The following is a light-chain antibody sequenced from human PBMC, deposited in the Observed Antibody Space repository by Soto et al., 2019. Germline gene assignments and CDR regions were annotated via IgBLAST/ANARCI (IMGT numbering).Light chain of an antibody. V-gene: IGKV3-20*01. CDR1: QSVASSC. Sequence: EIVLTQSPGTLSLSPGERATLSCRASQSVASSCLAWYQQKPGQAPRLLIYGASSRATGIPARFSGSGSGTDFTLTISRLEPEDFAVYYCQQYGSSPQTFGQGTKVEI. J-gene: IGKJ1*01. CDR2: GAS. CDR3: QQYGSSPQT.